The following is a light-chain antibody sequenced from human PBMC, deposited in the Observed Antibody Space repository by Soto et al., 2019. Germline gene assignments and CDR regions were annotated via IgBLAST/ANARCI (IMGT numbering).Light chain of an antibody. V-gene: IGLV3-1*01. CDR2: QDN. CDR3: QAWDSSAAV. J-gene: IGLJ2*01. Sequence: SYELTQPPSVSVSPGQTASITCSGDELGDKYACWYQQKPGQSPVLVIYQDNKRPSGIPERFSGSSSGSTATLTISGTQAMEEADYYCQAWDSSAAVFGGGTKLTVL. CDR1: ELGDKY.